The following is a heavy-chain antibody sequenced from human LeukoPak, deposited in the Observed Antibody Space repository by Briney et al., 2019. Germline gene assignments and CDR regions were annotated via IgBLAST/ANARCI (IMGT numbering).Heavy chain of an antibody. J-gene: IGHJ4*02. CDR1: GFIFSSST. CDR3: AGERGVGEFY. Sequence: PGGSLRLSCAASGFIFSSSTMSWVRQAPGKGLEWVSSININSGYIYYADSVKGRFSISRDNAKNSLYLQMNSLSAEDTAVYYCAGERGVGEFYWGQGTLVTVSS. CDR2: ININSGYI. V-gene: IGHV3-21*01. D-gene: IGHD3-10*01.